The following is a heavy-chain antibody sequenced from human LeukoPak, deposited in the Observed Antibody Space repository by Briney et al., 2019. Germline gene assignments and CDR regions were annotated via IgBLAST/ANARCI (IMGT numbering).Heavy chain of an antibody. CDR3: AGDSDGVYFDY. CDR2: IYSGGRT. V-gene: IGHV3-53*01. Sequence: GGSLRLSCAASGLPVSSNYMSWVRQAPGKGLEWVSVIYSGGRTYYAGSVKGRFTISRDNSKNTLYLQMNSLRAEDTAVYYCAGDSDGVYFDYWGQGTLVTVS. J-gene: IGHJ4*02. D-gene: IGHD4-17*01. CDR1: GLPVSSNY.